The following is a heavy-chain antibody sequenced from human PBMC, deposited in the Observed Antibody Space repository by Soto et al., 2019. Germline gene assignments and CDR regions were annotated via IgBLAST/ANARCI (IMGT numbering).Heavy chain of an antibody. CDR3: AAGVPRGYSSWGGYYYGMDV. CDR1: GFTFTSSA. J-gene: IGHJ6*02. D-gene: IGHD5-18*01. Sequence: ASVKVSCKASGFTFTSSAVQWVRQARGQRLEWIGWIVVGSGNTNYAQKFQERVTITRDMSTSTAYMELSSLRSEDTAVYYCAAGVPRGYSSWGGYYYGMDVWGQGTTVTVSS. V-gene: IGHV1-58*01. CDR2: IVVGSGNT.